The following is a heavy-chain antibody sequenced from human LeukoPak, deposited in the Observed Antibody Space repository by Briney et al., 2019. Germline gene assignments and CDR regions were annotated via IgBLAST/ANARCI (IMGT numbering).Heavy chain of an antibody. CDR3: AREPRPPAVARFLEWLPPYYYYYYGMDV. CDR1: GYTFTNYG. D-gene: IGHD3-3*01. V-gene: IGHV1-18*01. CDR2: ISAYNGNT. J-gene: IGHJ6*02. Sequence: ASVKVSCKASGYTFTNYGITWVRQAPGQGLEWMGWISAYNGNTNYAQKLQGRVIMTTDTSTSTAYMELRSLRSDDTAVYYCAREPRPPAVARFLEWLPPYYYYYYGMDVWGQGTTVTVSS.